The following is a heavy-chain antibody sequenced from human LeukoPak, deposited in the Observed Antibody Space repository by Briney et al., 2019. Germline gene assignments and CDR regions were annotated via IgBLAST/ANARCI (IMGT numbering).Heavy chain of an antibody. D-gene: IGHD3-9*01. CDR3: AKSDAFPYYDILTGYSGGSYYFDY. Sequence: GGSLRLSCAASGFTFSSYSMTWVRQAPGKGLEWVSAISGSGGSTYYADSVKCRFTISRDNSKNTLYLQMNSLRAEDTAVYYCAKSDAFPYYDILTGYSGGSYYFDYWGQGTLVTVSS. V-gene: IGHV3-23*01. CDR2: ISGSGGST. J-gene: IGHJ4*02. CDR1: GFTFSSYS.